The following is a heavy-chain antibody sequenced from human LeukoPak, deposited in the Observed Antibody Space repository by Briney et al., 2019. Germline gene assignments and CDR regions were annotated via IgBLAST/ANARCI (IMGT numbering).Heavy chain of an antibody. D-gene: IGHD4-17*01. Sequence: GGSLRLSCAASGGTFNTDAMTWGRNAPRTGLEWVSGICVSGGITYYADSVKGRFTISRDNSKSTLYLQMNSLRAEDTALYCCAKGGPPYGDYVYFDYWGQGTLVTVSS. CDR3: AKGGPPYGDYVYFDY. V-gene: IGHV3-23*01. J-gene: IGHJ4*02. CDR1: GGTFNTDA. CDR2: ICVSGGIT.